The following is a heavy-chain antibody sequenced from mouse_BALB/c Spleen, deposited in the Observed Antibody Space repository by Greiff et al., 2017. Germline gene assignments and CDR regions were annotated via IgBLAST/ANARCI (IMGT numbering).Heavy chain of an antibody. V-gene: IGHV2-9-2*01. Sequence: VQLVESGPGLVAPSQSLSITCTVSGFSLTSYDISWIRQPPGKGLEWLGVIWTGGGTNYNSAFMSRLSISKDNSKSQVFLKMNSLQTDDTAIYYCVRGSYGRYFDVWGAGTTVTVSS. J-gene: IGHJ1*01. CDR3: VRGSYGRYFDV. CDR2: IWTGGGT. CDR1: GFSLTSYD. D-gene: IGHD1-2*01.